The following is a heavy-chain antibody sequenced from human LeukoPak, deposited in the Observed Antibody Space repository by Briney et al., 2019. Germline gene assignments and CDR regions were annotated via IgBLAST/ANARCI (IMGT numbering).Heavy chain of an antibody. CDR2: ISGSGDIT. CDR1: GFTFSSYA. J-gene: IGHJ4*02. D-gene: IGHD3-16*01. CDR3: AKVTWGDMITYGGVDY. Sequence: PGGSLRLSCADPGFTFSSYAMTWVRQAPGKGLEWVSAISGSGDITYYADSVKGRFTISRDNSKNTLFLQMDSLRVEDTAVHYCAKVTWGDMITYGGVDYWGQGTLVTVSS. V-gene: IGHV3-23*01.